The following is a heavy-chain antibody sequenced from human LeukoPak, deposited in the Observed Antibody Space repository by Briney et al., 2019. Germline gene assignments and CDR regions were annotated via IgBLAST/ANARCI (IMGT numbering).Heavy chain of an antibody. CDR1: GFTFSNYA. V-gene: IGHV3-64D*06. J-gene: IGHJ4*02. Sequence: PGGSLRLSCSASGFTFSNYAMYWVRQAPGKGLEYVSLISSNGGSTYYADSVKGRFTISRDNSKNTVSLQMSSLRAEDTAVYYCVKDLYKGDTSSWYYFDYWGQGTLVTVSS. CDR3: VKDLYKGDTSSWYYFDY. D-gene: IGHD6-13*01. CDR2: ISSNGGST.